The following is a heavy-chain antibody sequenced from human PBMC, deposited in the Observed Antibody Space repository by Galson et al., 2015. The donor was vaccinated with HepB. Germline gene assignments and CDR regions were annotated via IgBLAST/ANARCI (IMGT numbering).Heavy chain of an antibody. CDR2: IIPIFGTA. D-gene: IGHD2-15*01. J-gene: IGHJ4*02. Sequence: SVKVSCKASGGTFSSYAISWVRQAPGQGLEWMGGIIPIFGTANYAQKFQGRVTITADESTSTAYMELSSLRSEDTAVYYCASPWANPGYCSGGSCQTHFDYWGQGTLVTVSS. CDR3: ASPWANPGYCSGGSCQTHFDY. CDR1: GGTFSSYA. V-gene: IGHV1-69*13.